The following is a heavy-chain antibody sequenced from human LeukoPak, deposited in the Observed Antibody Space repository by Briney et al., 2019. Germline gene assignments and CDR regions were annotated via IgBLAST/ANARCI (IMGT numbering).Heavy chain of an antibody. V-gene: IGHV1-69*05. J-gene: IGHJ6*03. CDR2: IIPIFGTA. CDR1: GYTFTSYD. CDR3: ARVLPEWFGELLSQPPDYYYYYYMDV. Sequence: ASVKVSCKASGYTFTSYDINWVRQATGQGLEWMGGIIPIFGTANYAQKFQGRVTITTDESTSTAYMELSSLRSEDTAVYYCARVLPEWFGELLSQPPDYYYYYYMDVWGKGTTVTVSS. D-gene: IGHD3-10*01.